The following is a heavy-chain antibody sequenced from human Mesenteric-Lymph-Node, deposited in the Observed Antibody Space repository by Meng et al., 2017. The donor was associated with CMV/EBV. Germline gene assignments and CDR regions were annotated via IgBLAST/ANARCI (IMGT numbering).Heavy chain of an antibody. CDR2: IIPIYGTP. CDR1: GGTFSSYA. V-gene: IGHV1-69*05. J-gene: IGHJ4*02. Sequence: SVKVSCKASGGTFSSYAISWVRQAPGQGLEWMGGIIPIYGTPDYAQKFQGRVTITTDESTNTAYMELISLRSDDTAVYYCARDRAYSYGPSGYWGQGTLVTVSS. D-gene: IGHD5-18*01. CDR3: ARDRAYSYGPSGY.